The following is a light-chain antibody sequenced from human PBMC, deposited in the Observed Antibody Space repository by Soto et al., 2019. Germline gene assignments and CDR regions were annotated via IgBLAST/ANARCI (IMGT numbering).Light chain of an antibody. CDR3: QQSGDSQWT. V-gene: IGKV3-20*01. CDR2: AAS. CDR1: QSVSSSY. J-gene: IGKJ1*01. Sequence: EIVLTQSPGTLSLSPVERATLSCMASQSVSSSYVAWYQQKPGQAPRLLINAASNRATGIPDRFSGSGSGMDFTLTISSLEPEDFAVYYCQQSGDSQWTFGQGTKVDIK.